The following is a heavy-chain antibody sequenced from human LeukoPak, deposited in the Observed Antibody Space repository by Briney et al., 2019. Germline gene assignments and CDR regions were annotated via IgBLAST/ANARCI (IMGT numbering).Heavy chain of an antibody. CDR2: IYWDDDK. J-gene: IGHJ1*01. Sequence: ESGPTLVKPTQTLTLTCTFSGFSLSTSGVGVGWIRQPPGKALEWLALIYWDDDKRYSPSLKSRLTITKDTSKNQVVLTMTNMDPVDTATYYCAHSRYCSSTSCLSAEYFQHWGQGTLVTVSS. CDR1: GFSLSTSGVG. CDR3: AHSRYCSSTSCLSAEYFQH. V-gene: IGHV2-5*02. D-gene: IGHD2-2*01.